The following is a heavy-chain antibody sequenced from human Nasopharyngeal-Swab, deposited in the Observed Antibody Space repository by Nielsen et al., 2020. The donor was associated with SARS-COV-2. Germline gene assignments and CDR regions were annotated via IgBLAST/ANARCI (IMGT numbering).Heavy chain of an antibody. CDR3: ARDSMGGDGYNYYFDY. Sequence: WIRQPTGKGLEWVAVISYDGSNKYYADSVKGRFTISRDNSKNTLYLQMNSLRAEDTAVYYCARDSMGGDGYNYYFDYWGQGTLVTVSS. D-gene: IGHD5-24*01. CDR2: ISYDGSNK. V-gene: IGHV3-30-3*01. J-gene: IGHJ4*02.